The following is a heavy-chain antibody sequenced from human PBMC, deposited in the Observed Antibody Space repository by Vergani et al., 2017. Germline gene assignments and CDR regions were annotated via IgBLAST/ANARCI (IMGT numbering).Heavy chain of an antibody. CDR1: GDSISSSNW. CDR3: ARIIQLWLGDWFDP. CDR2: IYYSGST. D-gene: IGHD5-18*01. V-gene: IGHV4-4*03. Sequence: QVQLQESGPGLVKPPGTLSLTCAVSGDSISSSNWWSWVRQPPGKGLGWIGEIYYSGSTNYNPSLKSRVTISIDKSKNQFALKLSSVTAADTAVYYCARIIQLWLGDWFDPWGQGTLVTVSS. J-gene: IGHJ5*02.